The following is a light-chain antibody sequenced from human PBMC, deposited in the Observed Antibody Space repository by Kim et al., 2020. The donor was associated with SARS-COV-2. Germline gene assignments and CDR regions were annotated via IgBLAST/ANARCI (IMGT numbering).Light chain of an antibody. CDR1: QSVSSN. CDR3: QQYSHGPLT. V-gene: IGKV3-15*01. CDR2: GAS. Sequence: EIAMTQSPATLSVSPGERATLSCRASQSVSSNLAWYQQKPGQAPRLLIYGASTRATGIPGRFSGSESGTEFTLTISSLQSEDFAVYYCQQYSHGPLTFGGGTKVDIK. J-gene: IGKJ4*01.